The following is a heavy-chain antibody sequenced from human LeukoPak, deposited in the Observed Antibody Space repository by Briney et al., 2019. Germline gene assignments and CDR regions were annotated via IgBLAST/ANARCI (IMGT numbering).Heavy chain of an antibody. CDR1: GGSISSYY. CDR3: ARQSRGGMGGAFDI. J-gene: IGHJ3*02. Sequence: SETLSLTCTVSGGSISSYYWSWIRQPAGKGLEWIGRIYTSGSTNYNPSLKSRVTISVDTSKNQFSLKLSSVTAADTAVYYCARQSRGGMGGAFDIWGQGTMVTVSS. CDR2: IYTSGST. D-gene: IGHD3-10*01. V-gene: IGHV4-4*07.